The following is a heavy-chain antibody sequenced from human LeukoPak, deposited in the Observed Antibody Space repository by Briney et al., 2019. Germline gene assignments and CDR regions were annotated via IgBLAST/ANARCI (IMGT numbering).Heavy chain of an antibody. CDR3: HYYDSSGYYPFDY. Sequence: QAGGSLRLSCAASGFTFSSYEMNWVRQAPGKGLEWVSYISSSGSTIYYADSVKGRFTISRDNSKNTLYLQMNSLRAEDTAVYYCHYYDSSGYYPFDYWGQGTLVTVSS. CDR2: ISSSGSTI. J-gene: IGHJ4*02. D-gene: IGHD3-22*01. V-gene: IGHV3-48*03. CDR1: GFTFSSYE.